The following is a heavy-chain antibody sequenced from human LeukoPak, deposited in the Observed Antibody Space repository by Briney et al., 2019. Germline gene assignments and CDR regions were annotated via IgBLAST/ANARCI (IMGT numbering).Heavy chain of an antibody. Sequence: SETLSLTCAVSGGSLNSSNWWSWVRHPPGKGLEWIGEIYHSGSTNYNPSLKSRVTISVDKSKNQFSLKLSSVTAADTAVYYCARDRSGWYDGFDPWGQGTLVTVSS. CDR3: ARDRSGWYDGFDP. CDR2: IYHSGST. D-gene: IGHD6-19*01. V-gene: IGHV4-4*02. CDR1: GGSLNSSNW. J-gene: IGHJ5*02.